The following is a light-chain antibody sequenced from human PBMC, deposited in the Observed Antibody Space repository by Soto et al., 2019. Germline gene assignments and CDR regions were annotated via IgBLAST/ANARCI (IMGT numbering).Light chain of an antibody. CDR1: QSVRSSY. CDR2: GAS. CDR3: QQYSAWPLT. Sequence: EIVMTQSPATLSVSPGERAILSCRASQSVRSSYLAWYRQKPGLPPRLLIYGASTRATGIPARFSGSGSGTEFTLTISSLQSEDFAVYYCQQYSAWPLTFGGGTQVEIK. V-gene: IGKV3-15*01. J-gene: IGKJ4*01.